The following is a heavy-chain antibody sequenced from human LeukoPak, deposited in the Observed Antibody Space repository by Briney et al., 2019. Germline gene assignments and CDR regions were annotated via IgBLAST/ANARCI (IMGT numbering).Heavy chain of an antibody. Sequence: GGSLRLSCAASGFTFSTYWMSWVRQAPGKGLEWVANTKQDGSEKNYVDSVKGRFTISRDNAKNSLYLQMNSLRAEDTAVYYCARDSHSSSWYQDYWGQGTLVTVSS. D-gene: IGHD6-13*01. J-gene: IGHJ4*02. CDR2: TKQDGSEK. V-gene: IGHV3-7*01. CDR3: ARDSHSSSWYQDY. CDR1: GFTFSTYW.